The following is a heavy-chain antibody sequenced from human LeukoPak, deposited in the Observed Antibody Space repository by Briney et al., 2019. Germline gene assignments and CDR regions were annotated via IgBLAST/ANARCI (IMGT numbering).Heavy chain of an antibody. CDR1: GFTFSSYG. D-gene: IGHD3-22*01. V-gene: IGHV3-33*01. CDR3: ARDSGSGSRRNYFDY. Sequence: GRSLRLSCAASGFTFSSYGTHWVRQAPGKGLEWVAVIWYDGSNKYYADSVKGRFTISRDNSKNTLYLQMNSLRAEDTAVYYCARDSGSGSRRNYFDYWGQGTLVTVSS. J-gene: IGHJ4*02. CDR2: IWYDGSNK.